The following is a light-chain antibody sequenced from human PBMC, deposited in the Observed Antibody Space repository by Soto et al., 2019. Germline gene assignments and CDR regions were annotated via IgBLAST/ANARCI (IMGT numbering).Light chain of an antibody. CDR2: LGS. CDR3: MQALQNWT. V-gene: IGKV2-28*01. J-gene: IGKJ1*01. CDR1: QSLLHSNGYNY. Sequence: DIVMTQSPLSLPVTPGEPASISCRSSQSLLHSNGYNYLDWYLQKPGQSPQLLIYLGSNRASGVPDRFSGSGSGTDFTLKIGRVAAEDVGVYYCMQALQNWTFGQGTKVDIQ.